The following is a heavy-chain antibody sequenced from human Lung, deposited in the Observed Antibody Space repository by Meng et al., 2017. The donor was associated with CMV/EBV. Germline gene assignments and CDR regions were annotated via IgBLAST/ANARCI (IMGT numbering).Heavy chain of an antibody. CDR3: AYTYDFWSGYYPPGLDV. J-gene: IGHJ6*02. CDR2: INPNSGGT. D-gene: IGHD3-3*01. CDR1: GYTFTGHY. Sequence: SVXVSXXASGYTFTGHYMHWVRQAPGQGLEWMGWINPNSGGTNYAQKFQGRVTMTRDTSISTAYMELSRLRSDDTAVYYWAYTYDFWSGYYPPGLDVWGQGTTVXVSS. V-gene: IGHV1-2*02.